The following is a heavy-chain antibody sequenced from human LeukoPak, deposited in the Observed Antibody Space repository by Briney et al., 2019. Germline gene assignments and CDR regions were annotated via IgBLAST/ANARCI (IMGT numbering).Heavy chain of an antibody. CDR1: GFAFSSYA. D-gene: IGHD3-22*01. CDR3: AKDQLGSDYYSQRGAFDI. CDR2: ISGSGGST. V-gene: IGHV3-23*01. J-gene: IGHJ3*02. Sequence: PGGSLRLSCAASGFAFSSYAMSWVRQAPGKGLEWVSAISGSGGSTYYADSVKGRFTISRDNSKNTLYLQMNSLRAEDTAVYYCAKDQLGSDYYSQRGAFDIWGQGTMVTVSS.